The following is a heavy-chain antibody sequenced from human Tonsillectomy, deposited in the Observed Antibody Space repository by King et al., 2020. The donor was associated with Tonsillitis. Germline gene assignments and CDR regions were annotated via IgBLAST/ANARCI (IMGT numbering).Heavy chain of an antibody. D-gene: IGHD3-22*01. CDR3: YINYDSSGYFSY. J-gene: IGHJ4*02. Sequence: VQLVESGGGLVQPGGSLRLSCAASGFTVSSNYMSWVRQAPGKGLEWVSVIYSGGSTYYADSVKGRFTIPRDNSKNTLYLQMNSLRAEDTAVYYCYINYDSSGYFSYWGQGTLVTVSS. CDR2: IYSGGST. V-gene: IGHV3-66*01. CDR1: GFTVSSNY.